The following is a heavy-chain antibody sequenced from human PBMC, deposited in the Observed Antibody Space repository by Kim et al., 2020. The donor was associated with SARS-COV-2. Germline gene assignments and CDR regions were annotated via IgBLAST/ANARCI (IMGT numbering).Heavy chain of an antibody. Sequence: GGSLRLSCAASGFTVSSNYMSWVRQAPGKGLEWVSVIYSGGSTYYADSVKGRFTISRDNSKNTLYLQMNSLRAEDTAVYYCARDRVYGDYPPLAYYGMDVWGQGTTVTVSS. CDR2: IYSGGST. CDR1: GFTVSSNY. CDR3: ARDRVYGDYPPLAYYGMDV. D-gene: IGHD4-17*01. J-gene: IGHJ6*02. V-gene: IGHV3-53*01.